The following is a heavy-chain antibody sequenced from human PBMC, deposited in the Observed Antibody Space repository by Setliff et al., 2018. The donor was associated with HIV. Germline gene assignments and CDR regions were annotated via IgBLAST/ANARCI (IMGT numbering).Heavy chain of an antibody. CDR2: IYTSGST. J-gene: IGHJ4*02. CDR3: AKKSHGSGTFDS. D-gene: IGHD3-10*01. Sequence: SETLSLTCTVSGATINNYYWSWIRQSPAKGLEWIGLIYTSGSTKYNPSLKSRVTISVDTSKNHFSLKLNSVTAADTAIYYCAKKSHGSGTFDSWGQGTLVTVSS. V-gene: IGHV4-4*09. CDR1: GATINNYY.